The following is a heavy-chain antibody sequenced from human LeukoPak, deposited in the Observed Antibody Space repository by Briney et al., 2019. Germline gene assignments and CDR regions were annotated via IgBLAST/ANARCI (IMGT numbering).Heavy chain of an antibody. CDR1: GGSISSSSYY. V-gene: IGHV4-39*01. D-gene: IGHD6-19*01. Sequence: SETLSLTCTVSGGSISSSSYYWGWIRQPPGKGLEWIGSIYYSGSTYYNPSLKSRVTISVDTSKNQFSLKLSSVTAADTAVYYCVRHVGFSSGFDLWGQGTLVTVSS. J-gene: IGHJ4*02. CDR2: IYYSGST. CDR3: VRHVGFSSGFDL.